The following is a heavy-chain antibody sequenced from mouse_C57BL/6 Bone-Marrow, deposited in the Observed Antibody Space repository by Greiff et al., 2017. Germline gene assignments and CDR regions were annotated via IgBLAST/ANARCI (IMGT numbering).Heavy chain of an antibody. V-gene: IGHV1-81*01. CDR2: IYPRSGNT. Sequence: VQRVESGAELARPGASVKLSCKASGYTFTSYGISWVKQRTGQGLEWIGEIYPRSGNTYYNEKFKGKATMTADKSTGTAYMELRSLTSEDSEVYFCASSRLITAVVATRFAYWGQGTLVTVSA. D-gene: IGHD1-1*01. CDR3: ASSRLITAVVATRFAY. CDR1: GYTFTSYG. J-gene: IGHJ3*01.